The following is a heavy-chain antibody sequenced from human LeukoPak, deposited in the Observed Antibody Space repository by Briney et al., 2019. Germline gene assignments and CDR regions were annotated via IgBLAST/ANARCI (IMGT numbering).Heavy chain of an antibody. CDR1: GGSFSGYY. CDR3: ARGPGGSYRPGLGRRLYYFDY. V-gene: IGHV4-34*01. D-gene: IGHD3-16*02. J-gene: IGHJ4*02. CDR2: INHSGST. Sequence: PSETLSLTCAVYGGSFSGYYWSWIRQPPGKGLEWIGEINHSGSTNYNPSLKSRVTISVDTSKNQFSLKLSSVTAADTAVYYCARGPGGSYRPGLGRRLYYFDYWGQGTLVTVSS.